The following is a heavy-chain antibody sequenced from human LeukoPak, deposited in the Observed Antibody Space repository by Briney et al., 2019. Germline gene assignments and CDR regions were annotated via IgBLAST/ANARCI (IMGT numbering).Heavy chain of an antibody. J-gene: IGHJ4*02. CDR2: IYPVDSDT. D-gene: IGHD6-19*01. CDR3: ARLTGYSSGRYIDY. V-gene: IGHV5-51*01. Sequence: GDSLKISCKGSGDSFTGYWIGWVRQMPGKGLEWMGIIYPVDSDTRYSPSFQGQVTISADKSINTAPLQWSSLKASDTATYYCARLTGYSSGRYIDYWGQGTLVTVSS. CDR1: GDSFTGYW.